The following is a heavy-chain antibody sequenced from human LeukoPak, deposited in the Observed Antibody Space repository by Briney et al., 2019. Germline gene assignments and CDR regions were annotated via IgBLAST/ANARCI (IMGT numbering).Heavy chain of an antibody. D-gene: IGHD4-17*01. J-gene: IGHJ4*02. V-gene: IGHV4-39*01. CDR3: ARQGGGDFVDS. Sequence: SETLSLTCFVSNGSITSTSYWAWIRQSPGKGLEWIGTTSSGGSAHYKTALKSRFTISVDTSKTHLSLRLTAVTAADTAVYYCARQGGGDFVDSWGQGTLVSVS. CDR1: NGSITSTSY. CDR2: TSSGGSA.